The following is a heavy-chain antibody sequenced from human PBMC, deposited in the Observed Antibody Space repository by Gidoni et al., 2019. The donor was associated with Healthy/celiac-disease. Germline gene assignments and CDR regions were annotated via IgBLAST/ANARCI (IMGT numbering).Heavy chain of an antibody. CDR2: IYYSGST. CDR1: GGSISSSSYY. J-gene: IGHJ4*02. V-gene: IGHV4-39*01. Sequence: QLQLQESGPGLVKPSETLSLTCTVSGGSISSSSYYWGWIRQPPGKGLEWIGSIYYSGSTYYNPSLKSRVTISVDTSKNQFSLKLSSVTAADTAVYYCARHVRMAWLLRELDYWGQGTLVTVSS. D-gene: IGHD3-3*01. CDR3: ARHVRMAWLLRELDY.